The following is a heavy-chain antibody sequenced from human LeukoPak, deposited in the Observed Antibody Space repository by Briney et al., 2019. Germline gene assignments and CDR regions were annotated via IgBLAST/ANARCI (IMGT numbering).Heavy chain of an antibody. CDR3: AGGYCSGGGCCPPGGWFDP. D-gene: IGHD2-15*01. Sequence: SESLSLTCSVSGRSISTRTYYWAWIRQPPWKGLEWIVRMSYSGRADHNPPLQSRLTMYVDTSKNQFSLKLNSVTAADTAVYYCAGGYCSGGGCCPPGGWFDPWGQGTLVTVSS. V-gene: IGHV4-39*01. CDR1: GRSISTRTYY. J-gene: IGHJ5*02. CDR2: MSYSGRA.